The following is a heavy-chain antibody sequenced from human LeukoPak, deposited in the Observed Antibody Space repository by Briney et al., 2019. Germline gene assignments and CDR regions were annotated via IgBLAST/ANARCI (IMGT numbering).Heavy chain of an antibody. Sequence: PSETLSLTCAVYGGSFSGYYWSWIRQPPGKGLEWIGEINHSGSTNYNPSLKSRVTISVDTSKNRFSLKLTSVTAADTAVYYCARGPSYDISGNNWFDPWGQGTLVTVSS. V-gene: IGHV4-34*01. CDR2: INHSGST. J-gene: IGHJ5*02. CDR1: GGSFSGYY. D-gene: IGHD3-22*01. CDR3: ARGPSYDISGNNWFDP.